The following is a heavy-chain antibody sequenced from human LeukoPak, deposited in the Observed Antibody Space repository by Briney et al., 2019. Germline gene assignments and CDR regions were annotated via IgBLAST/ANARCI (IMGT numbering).Heavy chain of an antibody. CDR2: ISWNSGSI. Sequence: GGSLRLSCAASGFTFDDYAMHWVRQAPGKGLEWVSGISWNSGSIGYADSVKGRFTISRDNAKNSLYLQMNSLRAEDTALYYCAKAPTPRYYDSSGSYWYFDLWGRGTLVTVSS. J-gene: IGHJ2*01. CDR1: GFTFDDYA. CDR3: AKAPTPRYYDSSGSYWYFDL. D-gene: IGHD3-22*01. V-gene: IGHV3-9*01.